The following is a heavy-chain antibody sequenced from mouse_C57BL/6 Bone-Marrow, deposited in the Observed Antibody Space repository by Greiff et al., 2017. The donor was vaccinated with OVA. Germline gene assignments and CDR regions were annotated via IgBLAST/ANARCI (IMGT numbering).Heavy chain of an antibody. V-gene: IGHV1-69*01. CDR1: GYTFTSYW. Sequence: QVQLQQPGAELVMPGASVKLSCKASGYTFTSYWMHWVKQRPGQGLEWIGEIDPSDRYTNYNQKFKGKSTLTVDNSSSTAYMQLSSLTSEDSAVYYWAREPFYDGYYGWCLDVWGTGTTVTVSS. D-gene: IGHD2-3*01. CDR2: IDPSDRYT. J-gene: IGHJ1*03. CDR3: AREPFYDGYYGWCLDV.